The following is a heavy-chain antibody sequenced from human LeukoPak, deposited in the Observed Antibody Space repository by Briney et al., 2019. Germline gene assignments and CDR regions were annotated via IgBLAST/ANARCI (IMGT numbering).Heavy chain of an antibody. CDR2: FDPEDGET. D-gene: IGHD3-22*01. CDR1: GYTLTELS. Sequence: ASVKVSCKVSGYTLTELSMHWVRQAPGKGLEWMGGFDPEDGETIYAQKFQGRVTMTEDTSADTAYMELSSLRSEDTAVYYCATVTYYYDSSGYQFDYWGQGTLVTVSS. CDR3: ATVTYYYDSSGYQFDY. J-gene: IGHJ4*02. V-gene: IGHV1-24*01.